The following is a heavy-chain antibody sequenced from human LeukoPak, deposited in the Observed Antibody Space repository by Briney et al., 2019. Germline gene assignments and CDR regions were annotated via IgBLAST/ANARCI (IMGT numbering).Heavy chain of an antibody. D-gene: IGHD2-15*01. V-gene: IGHV3-23*01. CDR2: ISGRGGSA. CDR1: GFIFTNYA. CDR3: AKEYCSGDNCHSYGMDV. Sequence: GGSLRLSCAASGFIFTNYAITWVHQAPGKGLEWVSGISGRGGSAYYADSVNGRFTISRDNSKNTMYLQMSSLRAEDTAIYYCAKEYCSGDNCHSYGMDVWGQGTTVTVSS. J-gene: IGHJ6*02.